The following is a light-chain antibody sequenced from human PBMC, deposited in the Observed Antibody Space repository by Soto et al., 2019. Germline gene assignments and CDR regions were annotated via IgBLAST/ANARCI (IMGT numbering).Light chain of an antibody. J-gene: IGLJ2*01. V-gene: IGLV1-44*01. CDR2: SNN. Sequence: QSVLTQPPSASGTPGQRVTISCSGSSSNIGSNTVNWYQQLPGTAPKLLIYSNNQRPSGVPDRFSGSKSGTSASLAISGLQSEDEADYYCAAWDDSLNDCYVVFGGGTKLTVL. CDR3: AAWDDSLNDCYVV. CDR1: SSNIGSNT.